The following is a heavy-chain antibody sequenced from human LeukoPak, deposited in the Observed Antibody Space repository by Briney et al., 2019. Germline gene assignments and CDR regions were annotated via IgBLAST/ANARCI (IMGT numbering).Heavy chain of an antibody. Sequence: GGSLRLTCAASGFTFSSYGMHWVRQAPGKGLEWVAFIRYDGSNKYYADSVKGRFTISRDNSKNTLYLQMNSLRAEDTAVYYCAKDGRFGELGDYYYYMDVWGKGTTVTISS. J-gene: IGHJ6*03. V-gene: IGHV3-30*02. D-gene: IGHD3-10*01. CDR2: IRYDGSNK. CDR3: AKDGRFGELGDYYYYMDV. CDR1: GFTFSSYG.